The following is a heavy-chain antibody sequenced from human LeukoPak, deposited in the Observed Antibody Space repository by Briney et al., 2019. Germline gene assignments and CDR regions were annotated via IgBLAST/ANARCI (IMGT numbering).Heavy chain of an antibody. CDR2: MNPNSGNT. D-gene: IGHD3-10*01. V-gene: IGHV1-8*01. CDR1: GYTLTSYD. CDR3: AIRYGSGEKYYYYYYMDV. J-gene: IGHJ6*03. Sequence: ASVTVSCKASGYTLTSYDINWVRQAPGQGLEWMGWMNPNSGNTGYAQKFQGRVTMTRNTSISTAYMELSSLRSEDTAVYYCAIRYGSGEKYYYYYYMDVWGKGTTVTVSS.